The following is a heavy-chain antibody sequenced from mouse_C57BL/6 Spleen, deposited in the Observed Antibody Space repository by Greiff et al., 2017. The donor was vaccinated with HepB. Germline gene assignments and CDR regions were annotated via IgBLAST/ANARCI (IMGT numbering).Heavy chain of an antibody. D-gene: IGHD2-5*01. CDR3: ARGSNYDCYFDV. CDR2: INPSNGGT. V-gene: IGHV1-53*01. J-gene: IGHJ1*03. CDR1: GYTFTSYW. Sequence: QVQLQQSGTELVKPGASLKLSCKASGYTFTSYWMHWVKQRPGQGLEWIGNINPSNGGTNYNEKFKSKATLTVDNSSSKAYMQISSLTSEDSAVYYCARGSNYDCYFDVWGTGTTVTVSS.